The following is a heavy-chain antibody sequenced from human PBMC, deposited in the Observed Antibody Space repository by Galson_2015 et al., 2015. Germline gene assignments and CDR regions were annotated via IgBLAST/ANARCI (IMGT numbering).Heavy chain of an antibody. Sequence: SLRLSCAASGFTFSSYAMHWVRQAPGKGLEWVAVISYDGSNKYYADSVKGRFTISRDNSKNTLYLQMNSLRAEDTAVYYCARAGIAVATGWFDPWGQGTLVTVSS. J-gene: IGHJ5*02. CDR1: GFTFSSYA. CDR2: ISYDGSNK. V-gene: IGHV3-30-3*01. D-gene: IGHD6-19*01. CDR3: ARAGIAVATGWFDP.